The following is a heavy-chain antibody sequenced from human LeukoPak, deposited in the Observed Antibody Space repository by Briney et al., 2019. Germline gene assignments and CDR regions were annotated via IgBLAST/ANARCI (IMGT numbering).Heavy chain of an antibody. Sequence: GGSLRLSCAASGFTVSNNYMSWVRQAPGKGLVWVSVIYSGAYYADSVKGRFTISRDNSKNTLFLQMNSLRAEDTAVYYCARASAAAVRGTFDIWGQGTMVTVSS. J-gene: IGHJ3*02. V-gene: IGHV3-53*01. CDR3: ARASAAAVRGTFDI. CDR1: GFTVSNNY. D-gene: IGHD6-13*01. CDR2: IYSGA.